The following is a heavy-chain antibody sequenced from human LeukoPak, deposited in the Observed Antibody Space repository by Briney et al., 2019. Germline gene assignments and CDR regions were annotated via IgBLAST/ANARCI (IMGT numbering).Heavy chain of an antibody. J-gene: IGHJ4*02. CDR1: GFTFSDYY. CDR2: ISSSGSTI. Sequence: GGSLRLSCAASGFTFSDYYMSWIRQAPGKGLEWVSYISSSGSTIYYADSVKGRFTISRDNAKNSLYLQMNSLRAEDTAVYYCARARGYCSGTSCYIPFWGQGTLVTVSS. CDR3: ARARGYCSGTSCYIPF. D-gene: IGHD2-2*02. V-gene: IGHV3-11*01.